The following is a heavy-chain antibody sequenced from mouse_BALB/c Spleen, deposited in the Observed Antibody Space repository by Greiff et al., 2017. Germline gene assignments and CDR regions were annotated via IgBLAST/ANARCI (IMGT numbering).Heavy chain of an antibody. CDR2: IDPSDSET. Sequence: VQLQQPGAELVKPGAPVKLSCKASGYTFTSYWMNWVKQRPGRGLEWIGRIDPSDSETHYNQKFKDKATLTVDKSSSTAYIQLSSLTSEDSAVYYCAWGRYDGFDYWGQGTTLTVSS. CDR1: GYTFTSYW. CDR3: AWGRYDGFDY. D-gene: IGHD2-14*01. V-gene: IGHV1-69*02. J-gene: IGHJ2*01.